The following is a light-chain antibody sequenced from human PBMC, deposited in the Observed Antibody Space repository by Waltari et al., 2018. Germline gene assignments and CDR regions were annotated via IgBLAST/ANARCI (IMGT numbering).Light chain of an antibody. J-gene: IGKJ4*01. CDR3: QQSYSTPLP. CDR1: QSIRSY. V-gene: IGKV1-39*01. Sequence: DIQMTQSPSSLSASVGDRVTITCRASQSIRSYLNWYQQKPGKAPKLLIYDASNLQSGVPSRFSGSGSGTDFTLTISRLQAEDFATYVCQQSYSTPLPFGGGAKVEIK. CDR2: DAS.